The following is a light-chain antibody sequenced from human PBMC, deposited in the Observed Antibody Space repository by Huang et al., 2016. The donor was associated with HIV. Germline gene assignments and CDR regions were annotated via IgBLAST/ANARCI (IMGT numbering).Light chain of an antibody. V-gene: IGKV3-20*01. CDR2: GAS. CDR1: QSVSSTY. CDR3: QQYGSSPQT. J-gene: IGKJ4*01. Sequence: EIVLTQSPGTLSLSPGERATLACRASQSVSSTYLAWYQQKPGQAPRLLIYGASSRAAGIPDRCSGSGSGTVFTLTISRLEPEDFAVYYCQQYGSSPQTFGGGTKVEIK.